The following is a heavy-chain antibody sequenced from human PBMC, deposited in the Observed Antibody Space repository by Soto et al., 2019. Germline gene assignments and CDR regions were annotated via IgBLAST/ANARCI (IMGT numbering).Heavy chain of an antibody. J-gene: IGHJ1*01. CDR3: ADRGYDSRGYRYFQH. D-gene: IGHD3-22*01. CDR1: GLSLSTSGVG. Sequence: QITLKESGPTLVKPTQTLTLTCTLSGLSLSTSGVGVGWIRQPPGKALECLALIYWDDDKRYNPSLKSRLTVTKDTSKNQVVLTMTNMDPVDTATYCCADRGYDSRGYRYFQHWGQGTLVTVSS. CDR2: IYWDDDK. V-gene: IGHV2-5*02.